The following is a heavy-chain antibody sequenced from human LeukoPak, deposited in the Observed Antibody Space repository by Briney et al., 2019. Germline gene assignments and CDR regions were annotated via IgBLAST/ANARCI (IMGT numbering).Heavy chain of an antibody. J-gene: IGHJ4*02. CDR1: GFTFRSYW. CDR3: TTGGTVTFDY. D-gene: IGHD4-17*01. CDR2: INMDGTST. Sequence: PGGSLRLSCAASGFTFRSYWMQWVRQVPGKGLVWVSRINMDGTSTTYADSVKGRFTISRDNAKNTLYLQTNSLRGEDTAVYYCTTGGTVTFDYWGQGTLVTVSS. V-gene: IGHV3-74*01.